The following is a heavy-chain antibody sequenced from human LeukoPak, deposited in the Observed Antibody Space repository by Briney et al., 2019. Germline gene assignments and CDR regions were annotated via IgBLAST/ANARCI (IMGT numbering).Heavy chain of an antibody. Sequence: GGSLRLSCAASGFTVSSNYMSWVRQAPGKGLEWVSVIYSGGSTYYAESVKGRFTISRDNSKNTLYLQMNSLRAEDTAVYYCARRISYYYDSSGYYKAHDAFDIWGQGTMVTVSS. CDR3: ARRISYYYDSSGYYKAHDAFDI. V-gene: IGHV3-53*01. J-gene: IGHJ3*02. CDR2: IYSGGST. D-gene: IGHD3-22*01. CDR1: GFTVSSNY.